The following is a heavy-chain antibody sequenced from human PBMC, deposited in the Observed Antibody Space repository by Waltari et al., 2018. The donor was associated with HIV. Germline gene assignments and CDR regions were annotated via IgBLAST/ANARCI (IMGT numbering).Heavy chain of an antibody. V-gene: IGHV3-23*01. CDR1: GFTFSINA. J-gene: IGHJ4*02. Sequence: EVELLESGVGLVQPGGSLRLSCAASGFTFSINAMSWVSQAPGKGVEGVAALGGSGASTYYADSVKGRFTISRDNSKNTLYLQMNRLRADDTAVYYCAKDSNYDSSGPIDYWGQGTLVTVSS. CDR2: LGGSGAST. D-gene: IGHD3-22*01. CDR3: AKDSNYDSSGPIDY.